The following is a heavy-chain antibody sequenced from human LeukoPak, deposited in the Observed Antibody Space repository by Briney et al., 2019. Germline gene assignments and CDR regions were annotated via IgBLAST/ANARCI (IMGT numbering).Heavy chain of an antibody. J-gene: IGHJ4*02. CDR2: ISGSGGST. CDR3: AKDMEWIYSSSSGGFDY. D-gene: IGHD6-6*01. CDR1: GFTFSSYA. V-gene: IGHV3-23*01. Sequence: PGGSLRLSCAASGFTFSSYAMSWVRQAPGKGLEWVSAISGSGGSTYYADSVKGRFTISRDNSKNTLYLQMNSLRAEDTAVYYCAKDMEWIYSSSSGGFDYWGQGTLVTVSS.